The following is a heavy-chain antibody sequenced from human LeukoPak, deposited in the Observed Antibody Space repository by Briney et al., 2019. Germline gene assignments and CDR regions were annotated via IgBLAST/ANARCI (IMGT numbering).Heavy chain of an antibody. CDR3: AATTATAPRLFDS. V-gene: IGHV4-39*01. Sequence: SETLSLTPTVSWCSLRTDGFFWGGVRQPPREGLELLGNIYHGSPYYNPSLVSRVTISVDSSKSQFSLKVSSLSAADTAVYFCAATTATAPRLFDSWGQGTLVTVSS. D-gene: IGHD1-1*01. J-gene: IGHJ4*02. CDR1: WCSLRTDGFF. CDR2: IYHGSP.